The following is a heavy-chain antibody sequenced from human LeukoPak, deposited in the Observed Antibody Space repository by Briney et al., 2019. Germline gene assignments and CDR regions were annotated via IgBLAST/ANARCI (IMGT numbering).Heavy chain of an antibody. D-gene: IGHD2-2*01. V-gene: IGHV4-4*08. CDR2: VCTSGST. CDR3: ARLLGYCTGTSCSYMDV. J-gene: IGHJ6*03. Sequence: SETLSLTCTVSGGSISSYYWSWIRQPPGKGLEWIGNVCTSGSTHYNPSLKSRVTISVDTSRSQFSLKLGSVTAADTAVYYCARLLGYCTGTSCSYMDVWGKGTTVTVSS. CDR1: GGSISSYY.